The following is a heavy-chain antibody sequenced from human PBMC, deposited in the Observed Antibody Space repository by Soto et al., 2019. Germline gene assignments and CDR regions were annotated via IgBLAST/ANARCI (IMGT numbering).Heavy chain of an antibody. V-gene: IGHV4-30-4*01. CDR3: ARASAPDQGWFGKNQGIDY. CDR2: IYYSGST. D-gene: IGHD3-10*01. J-gene: IGHJ4*02. CDR1: GGSISSGDYY. Sequence: TLSLTCTVSGGSISSGDYYWSWIRQPPGKGLEWIGYIYYSGSTYYNPSLKSRVTISVDTSKNQFSLKLSSVTAADTAVYYCARASAPDQGWFGKNQGIDYWGQGTLVTVSS.